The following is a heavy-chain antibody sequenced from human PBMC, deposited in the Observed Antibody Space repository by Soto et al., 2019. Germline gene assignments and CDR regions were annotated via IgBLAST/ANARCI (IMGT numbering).Heavy chain of an antibody. CDR3: AKATSGSANFDY. J-gene: IGHJ4*02. Sequence: QSGGSLRLSCAASEFTFDDYAIHWVRQAPGKGLEWVSSLNLNSGNIDYADSVKGRFTISRDNARNSLYLQMNNLRVEDTALYYCAKATSGSANFDYWGQGTLVTVS. CDR2: LNLNSGNI. D-gene: IGHD1-26*01. V-gene: IGHV3-9*01. CDR1: EFTFDDYA.